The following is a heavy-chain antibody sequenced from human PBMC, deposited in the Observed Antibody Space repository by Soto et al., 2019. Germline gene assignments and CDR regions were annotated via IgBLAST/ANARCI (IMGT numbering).Heavy chain of an antibody. D-gene: IGHD3-22*01. CDR2: IVVGSGNT. Sequence: ASVKVSCKASGFTFTSSAVQWVQQARGQRLEWIGWIVVGSGNTNYAQKFQERVTITRDMSTSTAYMELSSLRSEDTAVYYCAAFRSDSSGYPKTQFDYWGQGTLVTVSS. J-gene: IGHJ4*02. CDR3: AAFRSDSSGYPKTQFDY. CDR1: GFTFTSSA. V-gene: IGHV1-58*01.